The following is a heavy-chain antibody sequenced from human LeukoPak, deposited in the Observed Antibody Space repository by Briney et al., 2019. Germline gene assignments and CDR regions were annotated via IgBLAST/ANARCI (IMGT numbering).Heavy chain of an antibody. V-gene: IGHV3-21*01. CDR2: ITSSSSYT. D-gene: IGHD3-3*01. CDR3: ARDEYDFWSGYLYYYYYMDV. CDR1: AFTFDDYA. J-gene: IGHJ6*03. Sequence: PGGSLRLSCAASAFTFDDYAMHWVRQAPGKGLEWVSSITSSSSYTFYADSAKGRFTIPRDNAKNSLYLQMDSLRAEDTAVYYCARDEYDFWSGYLYYYYYMDVWGKGTTVTVSS.